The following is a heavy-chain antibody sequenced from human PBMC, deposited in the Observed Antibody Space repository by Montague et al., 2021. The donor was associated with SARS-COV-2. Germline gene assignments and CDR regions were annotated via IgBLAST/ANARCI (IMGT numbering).Heavy chain of an antibody. CDR1: GITFSSYA. CDR3: AREGLSGSYYGFLDY. D-gene: IGHD3-10*01. J-gene: IGHJ4*02. V-gene: IGHV3-30-3*01. Sequence: SLRLSCAASGITFSSYAMHWVRQAPGKGLEWVAVISYDGSNKYCXDLVKGRFTISRDNSKNTLYLQMNSLRAEDTAVYYCAREGLSGSYYGFLDYWGQGTLVTVSS. CDR2: ISYDGSNK.